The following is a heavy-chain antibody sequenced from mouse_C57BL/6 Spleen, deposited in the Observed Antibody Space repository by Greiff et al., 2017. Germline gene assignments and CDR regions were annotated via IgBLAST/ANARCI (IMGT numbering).Heavy chain of an antibody. CDR1: GYTFTSYW. CDR3: ALTTVVSYWYFDV. CDR2: INPSNGGT. Sequence: VQLQQPGTELVKPGASVKLSCKASGYTFTSYWMHWVKQRPGQCLEWIGNINPSNGGTNYNEKFKSKATLTVDKSSSTAYMQLSSLTSEDSAVYYCALTTVVSYWYFDVWGTGTTGTVSS. V-gene: IGHV1-53*01. D-gene: IGHD1-1*01. J-gene: IGHJ1*03.